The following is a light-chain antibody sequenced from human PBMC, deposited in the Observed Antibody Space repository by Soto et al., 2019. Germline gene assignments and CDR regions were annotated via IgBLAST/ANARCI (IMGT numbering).Light chain of an antibody. CDR1: QSIRSL. V-gene: IGKV3-11*01. Sequence: EIVLTQSPATLSLSPGERATLSCRASQSIRSLLAWYQQKPGQAPRLLIYDVSNRATDIPARFSGSGSETDFNLTISSLEPEDFAVYYCQQRAQWPITFGQGTRLETK. J-gene: IGKJ5*01. CDR3: QQRAQWPIT. CDR2: DVS.